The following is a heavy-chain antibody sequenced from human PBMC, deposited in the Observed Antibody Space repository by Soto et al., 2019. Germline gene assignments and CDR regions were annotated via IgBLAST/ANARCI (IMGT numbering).Heavy chain of an antibody. J-gene: IGHJ4*02. CDR1: GFTFSNAW. D-gene: IGHD3-10*01. Sequence: GGSLRLSCAASGFTFSNAWMNWVRQAPGKGLEWVGRIKSKTDGGTTDYAAPVKGRFTISRDDSKNTLYLQMNSLKTEDTAVYYCTTDPSLWFGELLPTSEESYFDYWGQGTLVTVSS. CDR2: IKSKTDGGTT. V-gene: IGHV3-15*07. CDR3: TTDPSLWFGELLPTSEESYFDY.